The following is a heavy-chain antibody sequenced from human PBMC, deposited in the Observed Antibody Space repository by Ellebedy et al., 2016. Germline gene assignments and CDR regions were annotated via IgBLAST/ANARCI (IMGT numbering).Heavy chain of an antibody. V-gene: IGHV3-53*01. CDR2: IYSDMTT. CDR1: GFTVSSNF. J-gene: IGHJ4*02. CDR3: AKRTPEPLWG. Sequence: GESLKISXAASGFTVSSNFMSWVRQAPGKGLEWVSVIYSDMTTYYADSVKGRFTVSRDSSKNTLYLQMNSLRAEDTAVYYCAKRTPEPLWGWGQGTLVTVSS. D-gene: IGHD7-27*01.